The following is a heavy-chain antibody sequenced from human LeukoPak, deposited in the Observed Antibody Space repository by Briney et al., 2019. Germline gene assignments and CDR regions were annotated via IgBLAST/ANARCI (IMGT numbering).Heavy chain of an antibody. CDR2: INPTSGGT. Sequence: GASVKVSCKASGYTFIGYYIHWVRQAPGQGLEWMGWINPTSGGTNYAQKFQGRVTMTRDTSISTAYMELSRLRSDDTAVYYCARDGSGSYYKIGNWFDPWGQGTLVTVSS. D-gene: IGHD3-10*01. J-gene: IGHJ5*02. V-gene: IGHV1-2*02. CDR1: GYTFIGYY. CDR3: ARDGSGSYYKIGNWFDP.